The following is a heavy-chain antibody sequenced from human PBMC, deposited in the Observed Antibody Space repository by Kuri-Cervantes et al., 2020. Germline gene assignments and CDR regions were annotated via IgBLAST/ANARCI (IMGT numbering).Heavy chain of an antibody. D-gene: IGHD6-19*01. Sequence: ASVKVSCKAYGYTFASYGISWLRQAPGQGLEWMAWISAYNGNTNYAQKLQGRVTMTTDTSTSTAYMELRSLRSDDTAVYYCAREGLGEQWLVRGYYFDYWGQGTLVTVSS. CDR2: ISAYNGNT. CDR1: GYTFASYG. CDR3: AREGLGEQWLVRGYYFDY. V-gene: IGHV1-18*01. J-gene: IGHJ4*02.